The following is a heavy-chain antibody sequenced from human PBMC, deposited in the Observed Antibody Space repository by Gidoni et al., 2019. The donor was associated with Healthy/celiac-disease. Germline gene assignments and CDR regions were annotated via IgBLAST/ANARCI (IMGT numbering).Heavy chain of an antibody. CDR1: GFTFSSYA. CDR3: AKDKEKQQLRGGAFDI. CDR2: ISGSGGST. J-gene: IGHJ3*02. Sequence: EVQLLESGGGLVQPGGSLRLSCAASGFTFSSYAMSWVRQAPGKGLEWVSAISGSGGSTYYADSVKGRFTISRDNSKNTLYLQMNSLRAEDTAVYYCAKDKEKQQLRGGAFDIWGQGTMVTVSS. V-gene: IGHV3-23*01. D-gene: IGHD6-13*01.